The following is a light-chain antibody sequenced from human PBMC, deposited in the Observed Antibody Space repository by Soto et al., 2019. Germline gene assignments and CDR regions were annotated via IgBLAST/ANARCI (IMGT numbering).Light chain of an antibody. J-gene: IGKJ1*01. Sequence: EVVLTQSPGTLSLSPGERATLSCRARQSVGSSYLAWYQQKPGQAPRVLIYGTSSRATGIPDRFSGSGSGTDFTLTISRLEPEDFAVYYCQQYNDWPRTFGQGTKVDIK. CDR3: QQYNDWPRT. CDR2: GTS. CDR1: QSVGSSY. V-gene: IGKV3-20*01.